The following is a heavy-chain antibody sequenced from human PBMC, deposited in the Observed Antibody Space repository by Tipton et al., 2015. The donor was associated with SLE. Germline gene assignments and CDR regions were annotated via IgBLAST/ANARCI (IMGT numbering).Heavy chain of an antibody. D-gene: IGHD2-21*01. CDR1: GGSISSSSYY. Sequence: TLSLTCTVSGGSISSSSYYWGWIRQPPGKGLGWIGSIYYSGSTYYNPSLKSRVTISVDTSKNQFSLKLSSVTAADTAVYYCARVDGDYNWFDPWGQGTLVTVSS. CDR3: ARVDGDYNWFDP. CDR2: IYYSGST. V-gene: IGHV4-39*07. J-gene: IGHJ5*02.